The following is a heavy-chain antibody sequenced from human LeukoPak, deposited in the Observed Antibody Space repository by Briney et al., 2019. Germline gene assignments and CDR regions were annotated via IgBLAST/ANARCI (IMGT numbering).Heavy chain of an antibody. CDR3: ARAMSTWGGVRNYFDS. CDR2: IKQDGSEK. CDR1: GFTVSSNY. D-gene: IGHD3-16*01. V-gene: IGHV3-7*04. J-gene: IGHJ4*02. Sequence: GGSLRLSCAASGFTVSSNYMSWVRQAPGKGLEWVANIKQDGSEKYYVDSVKGRFTISRDNAKNSLYLQMNSLRAEDTAVYYCARAMSTWGGVRNYFDSWGRGALVTVSS.